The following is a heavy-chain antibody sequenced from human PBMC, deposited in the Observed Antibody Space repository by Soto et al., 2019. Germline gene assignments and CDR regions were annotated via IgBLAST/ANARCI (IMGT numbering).Heavy chain of an antibody. Sequence: KASETLSLTCTVSGGSISSSSYYWGWIRQPPGKGLEWIGSIYYSGSTYYNPSLKSRVTISVDTSKNQFSLKLSSVTAADTAVYYCARHGLSGWPGPGPYWGQGTLVTVSS. J-gene: IGHJ4*02. CDR3: ARHGLSGWPGPGPY. CDR2: IYYSGST. CDR1: GGSISSSSYY. V-gene: IGHV4-39*01. D-gene: IGHD6-19*01.